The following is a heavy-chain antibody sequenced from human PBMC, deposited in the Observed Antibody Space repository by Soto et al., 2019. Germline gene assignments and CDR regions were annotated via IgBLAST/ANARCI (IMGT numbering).Heavy chain of an antibody. CDR1: GYSISIGYY. J-gene: IGHJ4*02. Sequence: SETLSLTCAVSGYSISIGYYCGCIRQPPGKGLEWLGSIFHSGTTYDNPSLKSRVTISVDMSKNQFSLKLTSVTAADTAVYYCARLLDDSRGYYYFDYWGQGTLVTVSS. D-gene: IGHD3-22*01. CDR3: ARLLDDSRGYYYFDY. V-gene: IGHV4-38-2*01. CDR2: IFHSGTT.